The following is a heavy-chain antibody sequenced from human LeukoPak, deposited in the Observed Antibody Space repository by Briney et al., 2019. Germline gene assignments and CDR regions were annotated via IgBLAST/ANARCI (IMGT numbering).Heavy chain of an antibody. CDR2: IYHSGST. V-gene: IGHV4-39*01. D-gene: IGHD1-26*01. CDR1: GGSISGSNYY. J-gene: IGHJ5*02. Sequence: SETLSLTCTVSGGSISGSNYYWGWIRQSPGKGPEWIGNIYHSGSTYYNPSLKSRATISVDTPKNQFSLKLRSVAAADTALYYCARTYTGSDFDPRGQGTLVTVSS. CDR3: ARTYTGSDFDP.